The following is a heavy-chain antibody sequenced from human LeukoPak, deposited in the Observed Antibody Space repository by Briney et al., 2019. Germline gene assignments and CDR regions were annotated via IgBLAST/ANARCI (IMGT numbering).Heavy chain of an antibody. CDR2: IYSGGGT. J-gene: IGHJ4*02. CDR1: GFPVSSNY. D-gene: IGHD2-15*01. Sequence: GGSLRLSCAASGFPVSSNYMSWVRQAPGKGLEWVSVIYSGGGTNYADSVKGRFTISRDNSKNTLYLQMNSLRAEDTAVYYCASNQVVVAALDYWGQGTLVTVSS. CDR3: ASNQVVVAALDY. V-gene: IGHV3-66*01.